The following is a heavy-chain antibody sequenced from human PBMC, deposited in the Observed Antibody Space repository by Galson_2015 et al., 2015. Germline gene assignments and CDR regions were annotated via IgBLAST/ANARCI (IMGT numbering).Heavy chain of an antibody. J-gene: IGHJ1*01. Sequence: ETLSLTCAVYGGSFSGYYWSWIRQPPGKGLEWIGEINHSGSTNYNPSLKSRVTVSVDTSKNQFSLKLSSVTAADTAVYYCAGAQTGRDGYNRAEYFQHWGQGTLVTVSS. CDR1: GGSFSGYY. CDR2: INHSGST. D-gene: IGHD5-24*01. V-gene: IGHV4-34*01. CDR3: AGAQTGRDGYNRAEYFQH.